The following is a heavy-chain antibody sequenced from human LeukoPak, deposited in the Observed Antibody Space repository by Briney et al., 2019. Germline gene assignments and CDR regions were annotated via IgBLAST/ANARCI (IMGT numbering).Heavy chain of an antibody. D-gene: IGHD6-19*01. Sequence: GESLKISCKGSEYSFTNYWIAWVRQMPGQGLEWMGIIYPGDSDTRYTRYSPSFQGQVTISADKSISTAYLQWSSLKASDSVMYYCAGSWVAGYGTVLDYWGQGTLVTVSS. V-gene: IGHV5-51*01. CDR3: AGSWVAGYGTVLDY. CDR2: IYPGDSDTRYT. CDR1: EYSFTNYW. J-gene: IGHJ4*02.